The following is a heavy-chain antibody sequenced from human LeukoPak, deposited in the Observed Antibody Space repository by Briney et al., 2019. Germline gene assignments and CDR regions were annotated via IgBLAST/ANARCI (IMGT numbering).Heavy chain of an antibody. Sequence: PGGSLRLSCAASGFTFSTYYRGWIRQPPGRGLGWVYYISSSGSTIYYADSVKGRFTISRDNAKNSLYLQMNSLRAEDTAVYYCARAGYYYDSSGYYNSWGQGTLVTVSS. CDR1: GFTFSTYY. V-gene: IGHV3-11*01. CDR3: ARAGYYYDSSGYYNS. CDR2: ISSSGSTI. J-gene: IGHJ4*02. D-gene: IGHD3-22*01.